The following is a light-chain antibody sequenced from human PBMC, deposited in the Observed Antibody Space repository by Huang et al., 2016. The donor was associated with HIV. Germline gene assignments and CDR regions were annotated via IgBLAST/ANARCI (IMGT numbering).Light chain of an antibody. Sequence: EIVMTQSPGTLSLSPGERATLSCRPSQSVSSNLAWYQHKPGQAPRRLIYGASTRATGVPARFSGSVSGTEFTLTISSLQSDDFVVYYCQQYQDWPRTFGQGTKVEIK. V-gene: IGKV3-15*01. CDR3: QQYQDWPRT. CDR2: GAS. J-gene: IGKJ1*01. CDR1: QSVSSN.